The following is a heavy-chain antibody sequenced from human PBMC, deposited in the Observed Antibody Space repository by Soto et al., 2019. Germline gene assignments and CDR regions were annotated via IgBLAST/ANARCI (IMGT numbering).Heavy chain of an antibody. J-gene: IGHJ4*02. V-gene: IGHV1-18*01. CDR1: GYTFTSYG. CDR2: ISAYNGNT. Sequence: QVQLVQSGAEVKKPGASVKFSCKASGYTFTSYGISSVRQAPGQGLEWMGWISAYNGNTNYAEKLQLRVTMTTDTSTSTAYMELRSVGSADTDVCYCARGTPPEDYWGQGTLVTVSS. D-gene: IGHD2-2*01. CDR3: ARGTPPEDY.